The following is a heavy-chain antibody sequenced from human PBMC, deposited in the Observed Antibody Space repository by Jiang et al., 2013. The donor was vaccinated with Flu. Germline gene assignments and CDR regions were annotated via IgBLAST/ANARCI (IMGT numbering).Heavy chain of an antibody. CDR2: ISSSGSTI. CDR1: GFTFSDYY. J-gene: IGHJ6*03. V-gene: IGHV3-11*01. CDR3: AREVRYYDFWSGYYGRDYYYMDV. Sequence: QLQLVESGGGLVKPGGSLRLSCAAPGFTFSDYYMSWIRQAPGKGLEWVSYISSSGSTIYYADSVKGRFTISRDNAKNSLYLQMNSLRAEDTAVYYCAREVRYYDFWSGYYGRDYYYMDVWGKGT. D-gene: IGHD3-3*01.